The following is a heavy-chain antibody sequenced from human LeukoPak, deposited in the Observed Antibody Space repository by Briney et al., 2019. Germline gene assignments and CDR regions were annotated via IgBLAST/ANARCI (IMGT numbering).Heavy chain of an antibody. CDR1: GFTFSSYA. CDR3: ARDLLMAVAGNS. D-gene: IGHD6-19*01. Sequence: GGSLRLSCAASGFTFSSYAMHWVRQAPGKGLEWVAVISYDGSNKYYADSVKGRFTISRDNSKNTLYLQMNSLRAEDTAVYYCARDLLMAVAGNSWGQGTLVTVSS. CDR2: ISYDGSNK. J-gene: IGHJ4*02. V-gene: IGHV3-30*04.